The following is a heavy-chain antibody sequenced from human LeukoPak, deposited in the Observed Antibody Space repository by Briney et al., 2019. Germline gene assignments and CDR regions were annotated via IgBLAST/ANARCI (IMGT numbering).Heavy chain of an antibody. CDR1: GFTFSSYG. D-gene: IGHD3-10*01. V-gene: IGHV3-30*18. J-gene: IGHJ4*02. Sequence: PGGSLRLSCAASGFTFSSYGMHWVRQAPGKGLEWVAVISYDGSNKYYADSVRGRFTISRDNSKNTLSLQMNSLRGEDTAVYYCAKESYYGSGPFDYWGQGTLVTVSS. CDR2: ISYDGSNK. CDR3: AKESYYGSGPFDY.